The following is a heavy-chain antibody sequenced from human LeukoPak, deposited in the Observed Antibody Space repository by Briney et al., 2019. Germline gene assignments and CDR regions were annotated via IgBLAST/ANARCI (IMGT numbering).Heavy chain of an antibody. D-gene: IGHD2-15*01. Sequence: GGSLRLSCAASGFTFSSYAMSWVRQAPGKGLEWVSLISRSGGTTYYADSVKGRFTISRDNSKNTLYLQMNSLRAEDTAEYYCAKRGGTESFYYYYYMDVWGKGTTVTVSS. V-gene: IGHV3-23*01. CDR3: AKRGGTESFYYYYYMDV. J-gene: IGHJ6*03. CDR1: GFTFSSYA. CDR2: ISRSGGTT.